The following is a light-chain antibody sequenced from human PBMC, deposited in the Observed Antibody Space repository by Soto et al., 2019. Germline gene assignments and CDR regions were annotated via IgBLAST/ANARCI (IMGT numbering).Light chain of an antibody. Sequence: EIVMTQSPASLSVSPGKRATLSCRASQSVMSNLAWYQHKPGQSPKLLIYGASPRATGVPARVSGSGSVTEFSLTISSLQSEDFAVYSWQQDSDWPRTFGQGTKLEI. CDR2: GAS. V-gene: IGKV3-15*01. J-gene: IGKJ2*01. CDR3: QQDSDWPRT. CDR1: QSVMSN.